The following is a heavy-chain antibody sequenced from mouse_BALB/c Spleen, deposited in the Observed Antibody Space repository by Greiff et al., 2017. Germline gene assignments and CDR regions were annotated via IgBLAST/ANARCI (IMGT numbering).Heavy chain of an antibody. CDR3: TRDRGGYDGYGYYAMDY. Sequence: EVQVVESGGGLVKPGGSLKLSCAASGFTFSSYTMSWVRQTPEKRLEWVATISSGGSYTYYPDSVKGRFTISRDNAKNTLYLQMSSLKSEDTAMYYCTRDRGGYDGYGYYAMDYWGQGTSVTVSS. CDR1: GFTFSSYT. D-gene: IGHD2-3*01. J-gene: IGHJ4*01. V-gene: IGHV5-6-4*01. CDR2: ISSGGSYT.